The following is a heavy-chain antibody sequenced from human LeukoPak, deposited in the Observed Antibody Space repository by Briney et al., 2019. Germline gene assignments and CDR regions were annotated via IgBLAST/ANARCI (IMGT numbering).Heavy chain of an antibody. J-gene: IGHJ4*02. V-gene: IGHV1-46*01. Sequence: ASVTVSCTASGYTFTSYYMHWVRQAPGQGLEWMGIINPSGGSTSYAQKFQGRVTMTRDTSTSTVYMELSSLRSEDTAVYYCARGPPNYYYDSSGYYFFDYWGQGTLVTVSS. CDR2: INPSGGST. CDR1: GYTFTSYY. CDR3: ARGPPNYYYDSSGYYFFDY. D-gene: IGHD3-22*01.